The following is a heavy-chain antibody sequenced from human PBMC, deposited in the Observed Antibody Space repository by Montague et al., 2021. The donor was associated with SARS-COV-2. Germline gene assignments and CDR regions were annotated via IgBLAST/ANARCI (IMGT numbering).Heavy chain of an antibody. Sequence: CAISGDSVSSNSAAWNWNKQSPSRGLEWLGRTYFRSKWYYEYAVSLQSRITINPVTSKNQFYLQVKSMTPEDTAVYYCALAVAGRGGYDYWGQGTLVTVSS. CDR2: TYFRSKWYY. CDR1: GDSVSSNSAA. CDR3: ALAVAGRGGYDY. V-gene: IGHV6-1*01. J-gene: IGHJ4*02. D-gene: IGHD6-19*01.